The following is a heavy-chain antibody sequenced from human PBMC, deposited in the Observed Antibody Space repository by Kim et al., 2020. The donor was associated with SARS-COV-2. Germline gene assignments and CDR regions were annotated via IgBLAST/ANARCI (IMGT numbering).Heavy chain of an antibody. J-gene: IGHJ6*02. CDR1: GYNVNNNW. V-gene: IGHV5-51*01. D-gene: IGHD2-21*02. Sequence: GESLKISCKGSGYNVNNNWIGWVRQMPGKGLEWMGVIYPDDSDTTYSPSFQGQVTISADKSISTTYLQWSSLKASDTAIYYCARHKLYCGGDCYSPKFFYGRDVWGQGPAVTVSS. CDR3: ARHKLYCGGDCYSPKFFYGRDV. CDR2: IYPDDSDT.